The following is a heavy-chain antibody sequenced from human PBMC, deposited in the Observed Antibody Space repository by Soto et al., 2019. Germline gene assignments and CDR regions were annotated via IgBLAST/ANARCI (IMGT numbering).Heavy chain of an antibody. CDR2: IMPVFGSP. V-gene: IGHV1-69*01. CDR1: GGTFSKNT. D-gene: IGHD3-22*01. CDR3: ARQFDYDTSGYYYAY. Sequence: QVQLVQSGAEVKKPGSSVKVSCKASGGTFSKNTISWVRQAPGQGLEWMGGIMPVFGSPNYAQKFQGRVTITADEYTRPAYMELSRLKSDDTAVYYCARQFDYDTSGYYYAYWGQGTQVTVSS. J-gene: IGHJ4*02.